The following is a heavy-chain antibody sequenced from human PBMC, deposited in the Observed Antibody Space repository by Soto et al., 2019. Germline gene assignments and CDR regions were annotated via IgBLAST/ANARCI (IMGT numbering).Heavy chain of an antibody. J-gene: IGHJ6*02. CDR3: ARDKGGAALKGSGMDV. D-gene: IGHD3-10*01. CDR2: IYYNGTT. Sequence: QVQVQESGPGLVKPSQTLSLKCSVSGGSIGSHDYYWSWIRQHPEKGLEWIGSIYYNGTTDYNPSLRGRPTMSLDTSMNEFSLKLTSVTAADTAVYYCARDKGGAALKGSGMDVWGQGSTVTVS. CDR1: GGSIGSHDYY. V-gene: IGHV4-31*02.